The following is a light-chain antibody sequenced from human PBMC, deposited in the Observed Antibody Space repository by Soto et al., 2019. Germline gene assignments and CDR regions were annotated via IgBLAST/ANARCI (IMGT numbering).Light chain of an antibody. CDR2: NNN. Sequence: QSVLTQPPSASGTPGQRVTISCSGSSSNIGSNTVNWYQQLPGTAPKLLIYNNNQRPSGVPDRFSGSKSGTSASLAISGVQSEDEADYYCAAWDDSLNVLVFGTGTKLTVL. CDR3: AAWDDSLNVLV. J-gene: IGLJ1*01. V-gene: IGLV1-44*01. CDR1: SSNIGSNT.